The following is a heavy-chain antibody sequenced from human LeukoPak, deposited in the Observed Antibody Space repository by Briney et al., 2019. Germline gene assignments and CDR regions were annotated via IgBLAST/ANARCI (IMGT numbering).Heavy chain of an antibody. CDR3: ARGTLYSGWSYYFDY. Sequence: SETLSLTCAVYGGSFSGYYWSWIRQPPGKGLEWIGEINHSGSTNYNPSLKSRVTISVDTSKNQFSLKLSSVIAADTAMYYCARGTLYSGWSYYFDYWGQGSQVTVSS. CDR2: INHSGST. D-gene: IGHD6-19*01. CDR1: GGSFSGYY. J-gene: IGHJ4*02. V-gene: IGHV4-34*01.